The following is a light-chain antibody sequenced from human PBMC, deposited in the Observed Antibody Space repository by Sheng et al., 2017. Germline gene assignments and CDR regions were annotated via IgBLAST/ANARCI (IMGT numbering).Light chain of an antibody. CDR3: QQYNAWPDT. J-gene: IGKJ5*01. CDR1: RTVDSAH. V-gene: IGKV3-15*01. Sequence: EIVLTQSPGTLSLSPGERATLSCRASRTVDSAHLAWYQHKSGQAPRLLIYDASTRATAIPARFSGSGSGTEFTLTISSLQSEDFAVYYCQQYNAWPDTFGQGTRLEIK. CDR2: DAS.